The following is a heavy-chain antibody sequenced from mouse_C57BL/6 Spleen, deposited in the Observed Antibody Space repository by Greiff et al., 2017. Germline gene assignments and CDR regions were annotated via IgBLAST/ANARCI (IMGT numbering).Heavy chain of an antibody. Sequence: VMLVESGGGLVKPGGSLKLSCAASGFTFSDYGMHWVRQAPEKGLEWVAYISSGSSTIYYADTVKGRFTISRDNAKNTLFLQMTSLRSEDTAMYYCARPGTGGYFDVWGTGTTVTVSS. D-gene: IGHD4-1*01. CDR3: ARPGTGGYFDV. V-gene: IGHV5-17*01. CDR2: ISSGSSTI. CDR1: GFTFSDYG. J-gene: IGHJ1*03.